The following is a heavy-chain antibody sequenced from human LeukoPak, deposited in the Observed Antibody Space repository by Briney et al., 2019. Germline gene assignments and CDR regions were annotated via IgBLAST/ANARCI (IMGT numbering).Heavy chain of an antibody. CDR3: AKGEENFDY. Sequence: LEWVAVISYDGSNKSYADSVKGRFTISRDNSKNTLYLQVNSLRAEDTAVYYCAKGEENFDYWGQGTLVTVSS. CDR2: ISYDGSNK. J-gene: IGHJ4*02. V-gene: IGHV3-30*18.